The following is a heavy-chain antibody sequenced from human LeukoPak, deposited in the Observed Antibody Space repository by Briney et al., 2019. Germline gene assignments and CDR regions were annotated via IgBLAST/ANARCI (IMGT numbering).Heavy chain of an antibody. CDR2: ISWNSGSI. J-gene: IGHJ6*02. CDR1: GFTFDDYA. V-gene: IGHV3-9*03. D-gene: IGHD2-2*01. CDR3: ARDALPYGMDV. Sequence: GRSLRLSCAASGFTFDDYAMHWVRQAPGKGLEWVSGISWNSGSIGYADSVKGRFTISRDNAKNSLCLQMNSLRAEDMAVYYCARDALPYGMDVWGQGTTVTVSS.